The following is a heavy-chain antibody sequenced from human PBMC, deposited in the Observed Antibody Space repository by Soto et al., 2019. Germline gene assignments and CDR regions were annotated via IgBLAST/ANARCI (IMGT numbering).Heavy chain of an antibody. J-gene: IGHJ4*02. CDR3: ARNRRGSYTDY. CDR2: IIPILGIA. CDR1: GGTFSSYT. V-gene: IGHV1-69*02. D-gene: IGHD1-26*01. Sequence: GASVKVSCKASGGTFSSYTISWVRQAPGQGLEWMGRIIPILGIANYAQKFQGRVTLTQDTFANIAYMELSSLISEDTAVYYCARNRRGSYTDYWGQGTLVTVSS.